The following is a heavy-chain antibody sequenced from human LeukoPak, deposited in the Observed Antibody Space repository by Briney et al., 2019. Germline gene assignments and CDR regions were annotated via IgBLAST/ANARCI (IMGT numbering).Heavy chain of an antibody. CDR1: GGTFSSYG. V-gene: IGHV1-69*06. Sequence: GASVKVSCKASGGTFSSYGISWVRQAPGQGLEWMGGIIPMFDTPNYAQKFQDRVTLTADKSTSTAYMELSSLRSEDTAVYYCAGGHYFDSSGRLYYFDSWGQGTLATVSS. J-gene: IGHJ4*02. D-gene: IGHD3-22*01. CDR2: IIPMFDTP. CDR3: AGGHYFDSSGRLYYFDS.